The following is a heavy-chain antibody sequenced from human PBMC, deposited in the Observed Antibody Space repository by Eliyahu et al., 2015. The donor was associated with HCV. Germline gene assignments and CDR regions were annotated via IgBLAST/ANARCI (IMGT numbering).Heavy chain of an antibody. CDR2: INPNNGGT. Sequence: QVQLVQSGAEVKNPGASVRVSCKTSGYSFTDYYIHWVRQAPGQGLEWMGRINPNNGGTNYAQKFQGRVTMTRDTSTATAYMELSRLRSDDTAMYYCARDGQLLYPPFPGKWFDPWGQGTLVTVSS. CDR1: GYSFTDYY. V-gene: IGHV1-2*06. J-gene: IGHJ5*02. CDR3: ARDGQLLYPPFPGKWFDP. D-gene: IGHD2-2*02.